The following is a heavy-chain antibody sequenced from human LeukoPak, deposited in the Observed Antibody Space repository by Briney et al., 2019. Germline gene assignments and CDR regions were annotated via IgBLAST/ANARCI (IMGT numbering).Heavy chain of an antibody. CDR1: GFTFSSYG. D-gene: IGHD7-27*01. J-gene: IGHJ3*02. CDR3: AKANWGSRDAFDI. CDR2: IWYDGSNK. V-gene: IGHV3-33*06. Sequence: PGGSLRLSCAASGFTFSSYGMHWVRQAPGKGLEWVAVIWYDGSNKYYADSVKGRFTISRDNSKNTLYLQMNSLRAEDTAVYYCAKANWGSRDAFDIWGQGTMVTVSS.